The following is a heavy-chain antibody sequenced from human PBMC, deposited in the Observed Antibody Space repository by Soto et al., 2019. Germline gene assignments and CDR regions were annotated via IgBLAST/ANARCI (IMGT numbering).Heavy chain of an antibody. CDR2: ISSSSSYI. Sequence: PGGSLRLSCAASGFTFSDYYMSWIRQAPGKGPEWVSDISSSSSYINYADSVKGRFTISRDNAKNSLYLQMNSLRAEDTAVYYCVRWITMTPESYYFTMDVWGLGTTVTVSS. V-gene: IGHV3-11*06. CDR3: VRWITMTPESYYFTMDV. D-gene: IGHD3-3*01. CDR1: GFTFSDYY. J-gene: IGHJ6*02.